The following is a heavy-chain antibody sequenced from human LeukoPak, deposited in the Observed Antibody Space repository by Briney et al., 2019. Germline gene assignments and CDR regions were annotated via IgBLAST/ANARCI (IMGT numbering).Heavy chain of an antibody. D-gene: IGHD5-18*01. J-gene: IGHJ4*02. CDR1: GFAFTTYR. V-gene: IGHV3-21*01. CDR3: ARDQNNYGYLGDY. Sequence: GGSLRLSCAASGFAFTTYRMHWVRQAPGKGLEWVSSISSSSTYISYADPVKGRFTISRDNAKKSLYLQMNSLSAEDTAVYYCARDQNNYGYLGDYWGQGTLVSVSS. CDR2: ISSSSTYI.